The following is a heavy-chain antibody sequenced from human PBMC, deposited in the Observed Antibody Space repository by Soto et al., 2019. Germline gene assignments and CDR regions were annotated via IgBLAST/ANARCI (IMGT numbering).Heavy chain of an antibody. Sequence: TLCLTCTVSGDAFSDNYYWTGSRHHPGKGLEGIGYIYDSGYTYYSLSVETRLTLSVGTSKTQFSLKLRSVPAADTAVYYCARPSLHGGGHFMRHPDAVDIWGQGTMVTV. CDR3: ARPSLHGGGHFMRHPDAVDI. D-gene: IGHD2-21*01. V-gene: IGHV4-31*03. CDR2: IYDSGYT. CDR1: GDAFSDNYY. J-gene: IGHJ3*02.